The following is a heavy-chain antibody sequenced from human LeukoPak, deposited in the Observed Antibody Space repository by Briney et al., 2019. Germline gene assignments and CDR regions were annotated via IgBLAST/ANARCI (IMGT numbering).Heavy chain of an antibody. CDR2: ISYDGSNK. D-gene: IGHD2-15*01. CDR1: GFTFSSYG. J-gene: IGHJ3*02. CDR3: ARGGDGYCSGGSCSPNAFDI. V-gene: IGHV3-30*03. Sequence: GRSLRLSCAASGFTFSSYGMHWVRQAPGKGLEWVAVISYDGSNKYYADSVKGRFTISRDNSKNTLYLQMNSLRAEDTAVYYCARGGDGYCSGGSCSPNAFDIWGQGTMVTVSS.